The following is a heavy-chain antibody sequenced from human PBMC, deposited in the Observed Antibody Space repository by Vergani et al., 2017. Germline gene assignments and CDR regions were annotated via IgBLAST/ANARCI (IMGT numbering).Heavy chain of an antibody. CDR1: GFTFSSYG. CDR2: IRYDGSNK. J-gene: IGHJ5*02. CDR3: AKDHSSSVGWFDP. D-gene: IGHD6-6*01. Sequence: VQLVESGGGLVKPGGSLRLSCAASGFTFSSYGMHWVRQAPGKGLEWVAFIRYDGSNKYYADSVKGRFTISRDNSKNTLYLQMNSLRAEDTAVYYCAKDHSSSVGWFDPWGQGTLVTVSS. V-gene: IGHV3-30*02.